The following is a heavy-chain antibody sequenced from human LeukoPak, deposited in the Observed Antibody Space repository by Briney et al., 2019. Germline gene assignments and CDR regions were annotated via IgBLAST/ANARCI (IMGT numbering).Heavy chain of an antibody. CDR2: VGAIGSSTI. Sequence: GGSLRLSCAASGFTFSSYSMNWVRQAPGKGLEWVSYVGAIGSSTISYADSVMGRFTISRDNAKNSVFLQMNSLRTEDTAVYYCARDLHYAFDIWGQGTMVTVSS. CDR3: ARDLHYAFDI. J-gene: IGHJ3*02. V-gene: IGHV3-48*01. CDR1: GFTFSSYS.